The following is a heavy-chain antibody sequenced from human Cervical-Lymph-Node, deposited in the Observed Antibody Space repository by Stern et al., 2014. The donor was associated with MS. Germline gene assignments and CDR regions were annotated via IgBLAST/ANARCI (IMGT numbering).Heavy chain of an antibody. Sequence: MQLVESGGGVVQPGRSLRLSCAASGFTFSSYGMHWVRQAPGRGLEWVAIISYDGTNKYYAGSVRGRFTISRDNSKHTLFLQMNSLRAEDTAVYYCAKGRTPMVNYYYYVMDVWGQGTTVTVSS. D-gene: IGHD5-18*01. CDR3: AKGRTPMVNYYYYVMDV. CDR1: GFTFSSYG. V-gene: IGHV3-30*18. CDR2: ISYDGTNK. J-gene: IGHJ6*02.